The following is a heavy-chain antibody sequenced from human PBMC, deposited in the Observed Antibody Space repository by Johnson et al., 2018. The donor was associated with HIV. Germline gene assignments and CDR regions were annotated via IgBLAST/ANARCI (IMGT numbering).Heavy chain of an antibody. Sequence: VQLVESGGGLVQPGGSLRLSCAASGLTFNNAWMSWVRQAPGKGLEWGGRLKSATGGGTTDYAAPVKERLLISSDDSKDTLYLQMNSLKTEDTAVYYCATEAGIELWLIDAFDLWGQGTMVTVSS. J-gene: IGHJ3*01. V-gene: IGHV3-15*01. CDR1: GLTFNNAW. D-gene: IGHD5-18*01. CDR3: ATEAGIELWLIDAFDL. CDR2: LKSATGGGTT.